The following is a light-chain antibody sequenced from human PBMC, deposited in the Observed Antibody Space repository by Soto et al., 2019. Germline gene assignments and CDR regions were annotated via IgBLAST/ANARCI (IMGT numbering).Light chain of an antibody. Sequence: EIVLTQSPGTLSLSPGERATLSCRASQSVSSSYLAWYQQKPGEAPRLLIYGASSRATGIPDRFSGSGSGTDFTLTISRLVPEDFAVYYCQQYGSTPGTFGQGTKGDIK. CDR2: GAS. CDR3: QQYGSTPGT. J-gene: IGKJ1*01. CDR1: QSVSSSY. V-gene: IGKV3-20*01.